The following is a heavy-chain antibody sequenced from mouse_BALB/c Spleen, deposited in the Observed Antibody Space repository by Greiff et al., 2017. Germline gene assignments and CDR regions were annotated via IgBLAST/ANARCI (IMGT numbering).Heavy chain of an antibody. J-gene: IGHJ4*01. D-gene: IGHD4-1*01. CDR2: ISSGSSTI. CDR3: ARRELGRAMDY. Sequence: EVKLMESGGGVVQPGGSRKLSCAASGFTFSSFGMHWVRQAPEKGLEWVAYISSGSSTIYYADTVKGRFTISRDNPKNTLFLQMTSLRSEDTAMYYCARRELGRAMDYWGQGTSVTVSS. CDR1: GFTFSSFG. V-gene: IGHV5-17*02.